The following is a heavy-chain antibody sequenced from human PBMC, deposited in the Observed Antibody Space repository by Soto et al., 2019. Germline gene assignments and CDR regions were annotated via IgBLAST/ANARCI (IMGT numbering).Heavy chain of an antibody. CDR1: GGSISSGDYY. CDR3: ARDSSSRSVLYYYGMDV. Sequence: PSETLSLTCTVSGGSISSGDYYWSWIRQPPGKGLEWIGYIYYSGSTHNNPSLKSRVTISVDTSKNQFSLKLSSVTAADTAVYYCARDSSSRSVLYYYGMDVWGQGTTVTVS. V-gene: IGHV4-30-4*01. D-gene: IGHD6-6*01. CDR2: IYYSGST. J-gene: IGHJ6*02.